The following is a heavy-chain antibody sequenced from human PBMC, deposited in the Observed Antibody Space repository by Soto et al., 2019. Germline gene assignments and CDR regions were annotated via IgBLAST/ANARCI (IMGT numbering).Heavy chain of an antibody. D-gene: IGHD3-3*01. J-gene: IGHJ4*02. CDR3: ARGSGPYYDFWSGYYYFDY. V-gene: IGHV3-66*01. Sequence: GSLRLSCAASGFTVSSNYMSWVRQAPGKGLEWVSVIYSGGSTYYADSVKGRFTISRDNSKNTLYLQMNSLRAEDTAVYYCARGSGPYYDFWSGYYYFDYWGQGTLVTVSS. CDR2: IYSGGST. CDR1: GFTVSSNY.